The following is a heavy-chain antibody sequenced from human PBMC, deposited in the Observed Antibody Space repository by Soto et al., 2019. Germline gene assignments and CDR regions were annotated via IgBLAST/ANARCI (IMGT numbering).Heavy chain of an antibody. J-gene: IGHJ4*02. Sequence: LRLSCAASGFTFSSYAMSWVRQAPGKGLEWVSAISGSGGSTYYADSVKGRFTISRDNSKNTLYLQMNSLRAEDTAVYYCAKGRYSSSSGFDYWGQGTLVTVSS. CDR2: ISGSGGST. D-gene: IGHD6-6*01. V-gene: IGHV3-23*01. CDR1: GFTFSSYA. CDR3: AKGRYSSSSGFDY.